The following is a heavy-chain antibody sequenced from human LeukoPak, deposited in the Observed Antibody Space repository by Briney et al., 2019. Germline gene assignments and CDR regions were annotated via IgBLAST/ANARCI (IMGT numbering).Heavy chain of an antibody. CDR1: GFTFSSYA. J-gene: IGHJ4*02. CDR3: ARVEASGYDYGAFDY. V-gene: IGHV3-7*01. D-gene: IGHD5-12*01. Sequence: GGSLRLSCAASGFTFSSYAVSWVRQAPGKELQWVANIKQDGSAKYYVDSVKGRFTISRDNAKNSLYLQMNSLRAEDTAVYYCARVEASGYDYGAFDYWGQGTLVTVSS. CDR2: IKQDGSAK.